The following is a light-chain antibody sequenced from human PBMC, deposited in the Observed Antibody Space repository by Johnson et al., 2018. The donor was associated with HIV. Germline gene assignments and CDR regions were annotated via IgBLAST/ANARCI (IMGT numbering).Light chain of an antibody. Sequence: QSVLTQPPSVSAAPGQKVTISCSGSSSNIGNNYVSWYQQLPGTAPKLLIYENNKRPSGIPDRFSGSKSGTSATLGITGLQTENEADYYCGTWDSSLSAGRVFGTGTKVTVL. CDR1: SSNIGNNY. J-gene: IGLJ1*01. CDR3: GTWDSSLSAGRV. CDR2: ENN. V-gene: IGLV1-51*02.